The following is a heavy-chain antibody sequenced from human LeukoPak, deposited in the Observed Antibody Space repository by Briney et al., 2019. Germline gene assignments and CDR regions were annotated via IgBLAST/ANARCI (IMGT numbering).Heavy chain of an antibody. D-gene: IGHD4-17*01. CDR2: ITGGHYAT. CDR1: GFSFSSFA. J-gene: IGHJ5*02. Sequence: GGSLRLSCAASGFSFSSFAMTWARQAPGKGLEWVSSITGGHYATYNTDSVKGRFTISRDNAKNTLYLQMNSLRADDTAIYYCTKDPNGDYIGAFDPWGQGTLVTVSS. CDR3: TKDPNGDYIGAFDP. V-gene: IGHV3-23*01.